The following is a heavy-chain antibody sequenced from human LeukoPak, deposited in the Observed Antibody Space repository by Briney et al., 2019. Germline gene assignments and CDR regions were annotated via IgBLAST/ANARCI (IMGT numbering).Heavy chain of an antibody. CDR3: AKDNRGGWSGYFDN. Sequence: GGSLRLSCAASGFSFSSYGMHWVRQAPGKGLEWVAVIWHDGSAEFYVDSVKGRFSISRDDSKNTLYLQMNSLRVEDTALYYCAKDNRGGWSGYFDNWGQGTPVTVSS. CDR2: IWHDGSAE. J-gene: IGHJ4*02. V-gene: IGHV3-33*06. CDR1: GFSFSSYG. D-gene: IGHD6-19*01.